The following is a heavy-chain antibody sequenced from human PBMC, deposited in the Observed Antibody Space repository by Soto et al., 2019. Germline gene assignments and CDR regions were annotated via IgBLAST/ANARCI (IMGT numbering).Heavy chain of an antibody. D-gene: IGHD5-18*01. CDR3: AGDGYKNYYGMDV. V-gene: IGHV4-59*12. Sequence: SETLSLTCTVSGGSISSYYWSWIRQPPGKGLEWIGYIYYSGSTNYNPSLKSRVTISVDTSKNQFSLELSSVTAADTAVYYCAGDGYKNYYGMDVWGQGTTVTVSS. CDR2: IYYSGST. J-gene: IGHJ6*02. CDR1: GGSISSYY.